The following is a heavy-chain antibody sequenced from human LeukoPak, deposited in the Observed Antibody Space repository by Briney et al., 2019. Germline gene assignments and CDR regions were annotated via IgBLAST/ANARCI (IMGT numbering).Heavy chain of an antibody. J-gene: IGHJ4*02. CDR1: GGSISSSY. V-gene: IGHV4-59*08. D-gene: IGHD3-10*01. CDR3: ARGVGLLED. CDR2: IYYSGSA. Sequence: PSESLSLTCTVSGGSISSSYWTWIRQSPRKGLEWIGYIYYSGSANYNPSLESRVSISLDTSKNQFSLKLSSVTAADTAVYYCARGVGLLEDWGRGTLVTVSS.